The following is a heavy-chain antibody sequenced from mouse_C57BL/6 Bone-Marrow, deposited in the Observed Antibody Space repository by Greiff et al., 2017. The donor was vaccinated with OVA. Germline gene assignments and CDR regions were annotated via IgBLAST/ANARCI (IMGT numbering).Heavy chain of an antibody. V-gene: IGHV1-55*01. J-gene: IGHJ3*01. CDR1: GYTFTSYW. D-gene: IGHD2-3*01. Sequence: QVQLQQSGAELVKPGASVKMSCKASGYTFTSYWITWVKQRPGQGLEWIGDIYPGSGSTNYNEKFKSKATLTVDTSSSTAYMQLSSLTSEDSAVYYCARRDDGYYVDWFAYWGQGTLVTVSA. CDR3: ARRDDGYYVDWFAY. CDR2: IYPGSGST.